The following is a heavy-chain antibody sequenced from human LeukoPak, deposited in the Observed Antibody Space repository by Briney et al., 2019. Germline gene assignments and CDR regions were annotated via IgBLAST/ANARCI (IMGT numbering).Heavy chain of an antibody. V-gene: IGHV3-21*01. Sequence: PGGSLRLSCAASGFTFSSYSMNWVRQAPGKGLEWVSSISSSSSYIYYADSVKGRFTISRDKAKNSLHLQMNSLRAEDTAVYYCARDMLITFGGVIERDYWGQGTLVTVSS. D-gene: IGHD3-16*02. CDR3: ARDMLITFGGVIERDY. J-gene: IGHJ4*02. CDR1: GFTFSSYS. CDR2: ISSSSSYI.